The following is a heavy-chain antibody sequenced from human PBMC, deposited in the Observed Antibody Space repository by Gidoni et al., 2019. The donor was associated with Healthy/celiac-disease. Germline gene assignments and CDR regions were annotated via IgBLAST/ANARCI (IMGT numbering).Heavy chain of an antibody. D-gene: IGHD3-10*01. V-gene: IGHV1-69*01. CDR3: AREVSTMVRGSAWYFDL. CDR2: IIPIFGTA. CDR1: GGTFSSYA. Sequence: QVQLVQSGAEVKKPGSSVKVSCKASGGTFSSYAISWVRQAPGQGLAWMGGIIPIFGTANYAQKFQGRVTITADESTSTADMELSSLRSEDTAVYYCAREVSTMVRGSAWYFDLWGRGTLVTVSS. J-gene: IGHJ2*01.